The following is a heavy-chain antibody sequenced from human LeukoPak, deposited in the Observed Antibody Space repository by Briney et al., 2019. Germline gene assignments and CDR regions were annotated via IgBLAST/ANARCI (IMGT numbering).Heavy chain of an antibody. CDR2: ISGSGGST. CDR1: GFTFSSYA. Sequence: GGSLRLSCAASGFTFSSYAMSWVRQAPGKGLEWVSAISGSGGSTYHADSVKGRFTISRDNSKNTLYLQMNSLRAEDTAVYYCAKVSGGRDPGIAAAGATPEVPYWGQGTLVTVSS. V-gene: IGHV3-23*01. J-gene: IGHJ4*02. CDR3: AKVSGGRDPGIAAAGATPEVPY. D-gene: IGHD6-13*01.